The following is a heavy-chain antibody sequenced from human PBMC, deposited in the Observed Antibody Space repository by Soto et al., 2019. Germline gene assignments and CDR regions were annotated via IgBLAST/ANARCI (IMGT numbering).Heavy chain of an antibody. V-gene: IGHV4-39*01. CDR1: GGSISSSSFY. CDR3: ARIGFWSVYSPFVY. Sequence: PSETLSLTCSVSGGSISSSSFYWGWIRQPPGRGLEWIGRIYYTGGANYNPSLNSRVTISVDTSKNQFSLSLSAVTAADTALYYCARIGFWSVYSPFVYWYQGIPVTVSS. D-gene: IGHD3-3*01. CDR2: IYYTGGA. J-gene: IGHJ4*02.